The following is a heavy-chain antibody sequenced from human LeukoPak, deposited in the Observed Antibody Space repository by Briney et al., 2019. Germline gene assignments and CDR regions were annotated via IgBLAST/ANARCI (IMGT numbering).Heavy chain of an antibody. Sequence: SETLSLTCAVYGGSFSGYYWSWIRQPPGKGLEWIGEINHSGSTNYNPSLKSRVTISVDTSKNQFSLKLSSVTAADTAVYYCAQNGQSGFSFDPWGQGTLVTVSS. D-gene: IGHD2-8*01. CDR3: AQNGQSGFSFDP. J-gene: IGHJ5*02. CDR1: GGSFSGYY. CDR2: INHSGST. V-gene: IGHV4-34*01.